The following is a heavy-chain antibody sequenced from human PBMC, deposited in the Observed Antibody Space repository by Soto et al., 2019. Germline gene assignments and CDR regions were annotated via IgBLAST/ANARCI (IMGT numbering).Heavy chain of an antibody. CDR3: ARDGTVGAVDY. D-gene: IGHD1-26*01. CDR2: IWYDGSNK. J-gene: IGHJ4*02. CDR1: GFIFSGYG. Sequence: VQLVESGGGVVQPGRSLRLSCAASGFIFSGYGMHWVRQAPGKGLEWVAIIWYDGSNKYYADSVKGRFTISRDNSKNTLYLQMNSLRAEDTAVYYCARDGTVGAVDYWGQGSLVTVSS. V-gene: IGHV3-33*01.